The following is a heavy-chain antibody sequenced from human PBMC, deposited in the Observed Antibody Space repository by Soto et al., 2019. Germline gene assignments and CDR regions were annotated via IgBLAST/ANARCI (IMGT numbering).Heavy chain of an antibody. D-gene: IGHD5-18*01. Sequence: EVQLLESGGGLVQPGGSLRLSCAASGFTFSSYAMSWVRQAPGKGLEWVSAISGSGGSTYYADSVKGRFTISRDNSKNTMYLQMNSLRAEDTAVYYCAKDPPRGYSYGSVNPSDYWGQGTLVTVSS. V-gene: IGHV3-23*01. CDR2: ISGSGGST. J-gene: IGHJ4*02. CDR3: AKDPPRGYSYGSVNPSDY. CDR1: GFTFSSYA.